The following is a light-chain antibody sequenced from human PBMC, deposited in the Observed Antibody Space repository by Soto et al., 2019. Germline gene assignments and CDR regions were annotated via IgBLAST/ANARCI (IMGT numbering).Light chain of an antibody. CDR2: GAS. V-gene: IGKV3-20*01. Sequence: EFVLTQSPGTLSLSPGERATLSCRASQSVSSSYLAWYQQKPGQAPRLLIYGASSRATGIPDRFSGSGSGTDFTLTISRLEPEDFAVYYCQQYCSSPWTFGQGTKVEIK. CDR3: QQYCSSPWT. J-gene: IGKJ1*01. CDR1: QSVSSSY.